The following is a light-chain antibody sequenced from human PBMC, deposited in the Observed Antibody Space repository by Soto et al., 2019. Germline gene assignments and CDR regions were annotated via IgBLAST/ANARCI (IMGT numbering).Light chain of an antibody. V-gene: IGKV3-15*01. CDR1: QSVDSN. Sequence: EIVMTQSPATLSVSPGERATLSCRASQSVDSNLAWYQQQPGQAPRLLISGASTRATDITARFSGSGSGKEFTLTISSLHSEAVAVYYCQQYNYWPKTCGQGTKLEI. J-gene: IGKJ2*01. CDR2: GAS. CDR3: QQYNYWPKT.